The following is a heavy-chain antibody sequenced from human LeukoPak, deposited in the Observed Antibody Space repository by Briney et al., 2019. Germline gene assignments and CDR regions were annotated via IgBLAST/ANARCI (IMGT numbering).Heavy chain of an antibody. CDR3: ARAAYRSNSEFDY. D-gene: IGHD4-23*01. V-gene: IGHV4-59*01. J-gene: IGHJ4*02. Sequence: SETLSLTCTVSGGSISSYYWSWIRQPPGKGLEWIGYIYYSGSTNYNPSLKSRVTISVDTSKNQFSLKLSSVTAADTAVYYCARAAYRSNSEFDYWGQGTLVTVSS. CDR2: IYYSGST. CDR1: GGSISSYY.